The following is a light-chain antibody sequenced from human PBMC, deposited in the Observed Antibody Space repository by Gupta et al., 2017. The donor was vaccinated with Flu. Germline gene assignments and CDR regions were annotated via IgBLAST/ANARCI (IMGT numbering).Light chain of an antibody. J-gene: IGKJ5*01. CDR2: DAS. V-gene: IGKV3-11*01. CDR1: QGLVNY. Sequence: GTLSWSPGERATLACRASQGLVNYLAWYQQKPGQAPRLLIYDASNRATGIPARFSGSGSGTDFTLTISSLEPEDFAVYYCQQRSIWPQVTFGQGTRLDIK. CDR3: QQRSIWPQVT.